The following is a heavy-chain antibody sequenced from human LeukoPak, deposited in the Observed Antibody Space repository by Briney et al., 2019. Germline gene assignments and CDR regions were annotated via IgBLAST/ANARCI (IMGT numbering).Heavy chain of an antibody. CDR2: TNPTSGGT. J-gene: IGHJ4*02. CDR3: ARSNYYDRSGTGDY. V-gene: IGHV1-2*02. D-gene: IGHD3-22*01. Sequence: ASVKVSCKASGYTFTGYYMHWVRQAPGQGLAWMGWTNPTSGGTNYAQEFQGRVTMTRDTSISTAYMELSRLRSDDTAVYYCARSNYYDRSGTGDYWGQGTLVTVSS. CDR1: GYTFTGYY.